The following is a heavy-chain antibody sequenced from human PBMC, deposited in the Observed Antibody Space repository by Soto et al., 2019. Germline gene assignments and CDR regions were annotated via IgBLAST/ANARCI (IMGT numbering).Heavy chain of an antibody. Sequence: ASVKVSCKASGGTFSSYAISWVRQAPGQGLEWMGGIIPIFGTANYAQKFQGRVTITADESTSTAYMELSSLRSEDTAVYYCARDETARTVTTDRGFYYYYGMDVWGQGTTVTVSS. CDR2: IIPIFGTA. CDR3: ARDETARTVTTDRGFYYYYGMDV. CDR1: GGTFSSYA. J-gene: IGHJ6*02. D-gene: IGHD4-17*01. V-gene: IGHV1-69*13.